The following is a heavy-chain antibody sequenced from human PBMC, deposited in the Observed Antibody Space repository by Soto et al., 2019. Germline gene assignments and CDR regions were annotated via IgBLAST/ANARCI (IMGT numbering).Heavy chain of an antibody. CDR1: GGSFSDFA. Sequence: QVQLAQSGAEMTKPGSSVKVSCRASGGSFSDFAFSWVRQAPGQVLEWMGGIIPMFAATKYAPRLQDRVTLTADESTKTVYLALNRLTSADTAIYYCARGAIAAVQAALSSYHDYTNYRFDSWGQGTLVTVSS. J-gene: IGHJ4*02. V-gene: IGHV1-69*01. D-gene: IGHD2-15*01. CDR3: ARGAIAAVQAALSSYHDYTNYRFDS. CDR2: IIPMFAAT.